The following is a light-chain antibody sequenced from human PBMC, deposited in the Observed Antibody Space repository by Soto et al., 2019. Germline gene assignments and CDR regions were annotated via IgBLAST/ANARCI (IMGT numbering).Light chain of an antibody. CDR3: SSFAGNNNLV. CDR1: SSDVGGYNY. J-gene: IGLJ2*01. Sequence: QSALTQPPSASGSPGQSVTISCTGTSSDVGGYNYVSWYQQHPGKAPKLMISEVSKRLSGVPDRFSGSKFGNTASLTVSGLQAEDEADYYCSSFAGNNNLVFGGGTKLTVL. V-gene: IGLV2-8*01. CDR2: EVS.